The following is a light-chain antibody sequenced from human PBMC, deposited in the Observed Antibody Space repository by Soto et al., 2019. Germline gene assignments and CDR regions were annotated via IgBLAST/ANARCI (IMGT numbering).Light chain of an antibody. CDR2: GAS. CDR3: QQYGSSPLT. V-gene: IGKV3-20*01. J-gene: IGKJ4*01. Sequence: ELVLTQSPATLSLSPGERATLSCRASQTVNNNYLAWYQQIPGQAPRLLISGASGRATGTPDRFSGSASGKDFTITISRLEPEACAVYYWQQYGSSPLTFGGGTKVDIK. CDR1: QTVNNNY.